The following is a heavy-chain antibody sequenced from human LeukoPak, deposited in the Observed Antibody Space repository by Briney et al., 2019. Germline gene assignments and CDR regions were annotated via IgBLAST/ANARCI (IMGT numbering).Heavy chain of an antibody. CDR1: GFTFSSYA. J-gene: IGHJ4*02. Sequence: GGSLRLSCAASGFTFSSYAMSWVRQAPGKGLEWVSAISGSGGSTYYADSVKGRLTISRDNSKNTLYLQMNSLRAEDTDVYYCAKVRGMVATYYFDYWGQGTLVTVSS. CDR3: AKVRGMVATYYFDY. CDR2: ISGSGGST. D-gene: IGHD5-12*01. V-gene: IGHV3-23*01.